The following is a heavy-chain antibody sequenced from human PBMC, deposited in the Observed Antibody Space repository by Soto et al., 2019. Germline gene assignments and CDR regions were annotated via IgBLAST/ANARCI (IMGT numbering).Heavy chain of an antibody. CDR3: AKNYYFDH. J-gene: IGHJ4*02. Sequence: GGSLRLSCAASGFTFCAYAMSWVRQAPGMGLEWVSSINVDDSAYYADSVKGRFTISRDNSKSTVFLELSSLRVEDTATFYCAKNYYFDHWGQGTQVTVSS. D-gene: IGHD3-10*01. V-gene: IGHV3-23*01. CDR2: INVDDSA. CDR1: GFTFCAYA.